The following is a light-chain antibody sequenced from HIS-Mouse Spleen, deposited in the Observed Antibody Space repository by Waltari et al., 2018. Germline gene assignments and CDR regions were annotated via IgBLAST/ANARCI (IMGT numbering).Light chain of an antibody. V-gene: IGLV3-10*01. CDR1: ALPKKY. Sequence: SYELTQPPSVSVSPGQTARITCSGDALPKKYAYWYQPKSGQAPVLVIYEGSKRPSGIPARVSGSSAGTMATLTSSGAQVEDEADYYCYSTDSSGNHRVFGGGTMLTVL. CDR3: YSTDSSGNHRV. CDR2: EGS. J-gene: IGLJ2*01.